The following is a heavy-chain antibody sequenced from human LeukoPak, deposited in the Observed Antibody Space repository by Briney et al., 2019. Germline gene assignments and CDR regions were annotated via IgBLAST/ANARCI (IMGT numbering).Heavy chain of an antibody. CDR1: GFTVSSNY. J-gene: IGHJ4*02. V-gene: IGHV3-53*01. CDR3: ARSGSGWFDY. Sequence: PGGSLRLSCAASGFTVSSNYMSWVRQAPGKGLEWVSVIYSDGNTYYADSVKGRFTIFRDNSKNTVYLQMNSLRAEDTALYYCARSGSGWFDYWGQGTLVTVSS. D-gene: IGHD6-19*01. CDR2: IYSDGNT.